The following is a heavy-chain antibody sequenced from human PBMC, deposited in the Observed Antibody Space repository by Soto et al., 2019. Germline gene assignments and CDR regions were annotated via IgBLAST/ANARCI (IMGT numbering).Heavy chain of an antibody. CDR2: ISGYNGNT. V-gene: IGHV1-18*01. Sequence: QVQLVQSGGEVKKPGASVKVSCKTSGYSFTTYGISWVRQAPGQGLEWMGWISGYNGNTNYAQKCPGRVTLPTDTSTSTAYMELRSLRSDDTAVYYCAREGPAPYYYYGMDVWGQGSTVAVSS. J-gene: IGHJ6*02. CDR1: GYSFTTYG. CDR3: AREGPAPYYYYGMDV.